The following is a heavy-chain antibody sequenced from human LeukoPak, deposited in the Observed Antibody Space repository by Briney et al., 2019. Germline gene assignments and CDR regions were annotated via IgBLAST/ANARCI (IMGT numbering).Heavy chain of an antibody. Sequence: PGGSLRLSCAASGFTFSSYSMNWVRQAPGKGLEWVAVISYDGSNKYYADSVKGRFTISRDNSKNTLYLQMNSLRAEDTAVYYCARAIEVAATPVTYYYYGMDVWGQGTTVTVSS. CDR2: ISYDGSNK. V-gene: IGHV3-30*03. D-gene: IGHD2-15*01. J-gene: IGHJ6*02. CDR1: GFTFSSYS. CDR3: ARAIEVAATPVTYYYYGMDV.